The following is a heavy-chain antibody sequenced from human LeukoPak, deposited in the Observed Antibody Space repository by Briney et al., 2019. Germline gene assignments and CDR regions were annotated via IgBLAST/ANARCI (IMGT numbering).Heavy chain of an antibody. CDR1: GGSFSGYY. Sequence: PSETLSLTCAVYGGSFSGYYWSWIRQPPGKGLEWIGEMNHSGSTNYNPSLKSRVTISVDTSKKQFSLKLTSVTAADTAVYYCARLVPPGWFDPWGQGTLVTVSS. CDR2: MNHSGST. J-gene: IGHJ5*02. CDR3: ARLVPPGWFDP. V-gene: IGHV4-34*01.